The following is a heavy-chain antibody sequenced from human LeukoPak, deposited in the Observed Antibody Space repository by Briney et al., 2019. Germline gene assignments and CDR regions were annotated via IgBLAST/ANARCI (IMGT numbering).Heavy chain of an antibody. CDR1: GGSISSSSYY. CDR2: IYYSGST. D-gene: IGHD4-11*01. CDR3: ARLPTVSLDFDY. J-gene: IGHJ4*02. Sequence: PSETLSLTCTVSGGSISSSSYYWGWIRQPPGKGLEWIGSIYYSGSTYYNPSLKSRVTISVDTSKNQFSLKLSSVTAADTAVYYCARLPTVSLDFDYWGQGTLVTVSS. V-gene: IGHV4-39*01.